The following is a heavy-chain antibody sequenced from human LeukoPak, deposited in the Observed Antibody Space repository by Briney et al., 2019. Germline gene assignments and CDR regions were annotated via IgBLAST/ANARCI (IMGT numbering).Heavy chain of an antibody. V-gene: IGHV3-11*06. CDR2: INSSSSHT. CDR3: ARDPSYQLLSADDAFDI. CDR1: GFPFSYYY. Sequence: GALRLSFAASGFPFSYYYMSWIRPAPGKGVGGGSYINSSSSHTNYTDSVKGRFTISRDNAKNSLYLQMNSLRAEDTAVYYCARDPSYQLLSADDAFDIWGQGTMVTVSS. J-gene: IGHJ3*02. D-gene: IGHD2-2*01.